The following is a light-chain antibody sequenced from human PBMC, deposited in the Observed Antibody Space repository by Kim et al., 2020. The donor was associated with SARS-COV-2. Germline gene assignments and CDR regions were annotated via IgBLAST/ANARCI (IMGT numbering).Light chain of an antibody. Sequence: EIVLTQSPATLSLSPGERATLSCRASQSVSIYLAWYQQKPGQAPRLLIYDASTRGTGIPARFSGSGSGTDFTLTISSLEPEDFAVYYCQQRYEAPWMFGQGTKADLK. CDR3: QQRYEAPWM. V-gene: IGKV3-11*01. CDR1: QSVSIY. J-gene: IGKJ1*01. CDR2: DAS.